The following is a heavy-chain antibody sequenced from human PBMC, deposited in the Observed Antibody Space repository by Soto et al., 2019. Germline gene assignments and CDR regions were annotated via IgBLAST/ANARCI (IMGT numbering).Heavy chain of an antibody. V-gene: IGHV4-30-4*01. J-gene: IGHJ3*02. CDR2: IYYIVST. CDR1: GGSISSGDYY. D-gene: IGHD3-16*01. CDR3: ARLGPYDYASDAFDI. Sequence: QSQTLSLTCTFSGGSISSGDYYWSWIRQPPGKGLEWIGYIYYIVSTYYNPSLKSRVTISVDTSKNHFSLKLSSVTAADTAVYYCARLGPYDYASDAFDIWGQGTMVTVSS.